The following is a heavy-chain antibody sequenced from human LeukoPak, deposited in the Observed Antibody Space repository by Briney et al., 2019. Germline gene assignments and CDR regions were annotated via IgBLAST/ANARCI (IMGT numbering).Heavy chain of an antibody. CDR2: IIPIFGTA. D-gene: IGHD2-15*01. Sequence: SVKVPCKASGGTFSSYAISWVRQAPGQGLEWMGGIIPIFGTANYAQKFQGRVTITADESTSTAYMELSSLRSEDTAVYYCARDGCSGGSCYSEGYYFDYWGQGTLVTVSS. V-gene: IGHV1-69*01. CDR3: ARDGCSGGSCYSEGYYFDY. J-gene: IGHJ4*02. CDR1: GGTFSSYA.